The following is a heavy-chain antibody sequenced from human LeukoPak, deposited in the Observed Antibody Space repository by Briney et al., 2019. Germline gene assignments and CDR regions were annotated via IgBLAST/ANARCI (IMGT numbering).Heavy chain of an antibody. CDR2: IYYSGST. CDR3: ARVDIVVVPAAPRPYYYYMDV. V-gene: IGHV4-59*01. D-gene: IGHD2-2*01. Sequence: SETLSLTCTVSGDSISSYYWSWIRQPPGKGLEWIGYIYYSGSTNYNPSLKSRVTISVDTSKNQFSLKLSSVTAADTAVYYCARVDIVVVPAAPRPYYYYMDVWGKGTTVTVSS. CDR1: GDSISSYY. J-gene: IGHJ6*03.